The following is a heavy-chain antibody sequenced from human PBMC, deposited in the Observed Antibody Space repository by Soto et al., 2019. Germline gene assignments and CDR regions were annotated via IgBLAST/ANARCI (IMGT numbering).Heavy chain of an antibody. V-gene: IGHV4-34*01. CDR3: ARVRCSSTSCSYYFDY. J-gene: IGHJ4*02. CDR2: INHSGST. Sequence: SETLALTCAVYGGSFSGYDWSWIRQPPGKGLEWIGEINHSGSTNYNPSLKSRVTISVDTSKNQFSLKLSSVTAADTAVYYCARVRCSSTSCSYYFDYWGQGTLVTVSS. D-gene: IGHD2-2*01. CDR1: GGSFSGYD.